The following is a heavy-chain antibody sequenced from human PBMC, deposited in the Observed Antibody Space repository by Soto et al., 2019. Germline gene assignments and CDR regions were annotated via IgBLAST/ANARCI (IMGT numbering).Heavy chain of an antibody. Sequence: SETLSLTCAVYGGSFSGYYWSWIRQPPGKGLEWIGEINHSGSTNYNPSLKSRVTISVDTSKNQFSLKLSSVIAADTAVYYCAREKVGARAADYWGQGTLVTVSS. CDR1: GGSFSGYY. D-gene: IGHD1-26*01. CDR2: INHSGST. CDR3: AREKVGARAADY. V-gene: IGHV4-34*01. J-gene: IGHJ4*02.